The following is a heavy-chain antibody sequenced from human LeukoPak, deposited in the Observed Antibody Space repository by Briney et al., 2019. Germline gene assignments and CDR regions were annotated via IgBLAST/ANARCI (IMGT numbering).Heavy chain of an antibody. Sequence: SVKVSCKASGGTFSSYAISWVRQAPGQGLEWMGGIIPIFGTANYAQKFQGRVTVTADESTSTAYMELSSLRSEDTAVYYCARDYEVVPAAMVLRGYYYGMDVWGQGTTVTVSS. D-gene: IGHD2-2*01. J-gene: IGHJ6*02. CDR2: IIPIFGTA. CDR3: ARDYEVVPAAMVLRGYYYGMDV. V-gene: IGHV1-69*13. CDR1: GGTFSSYA.